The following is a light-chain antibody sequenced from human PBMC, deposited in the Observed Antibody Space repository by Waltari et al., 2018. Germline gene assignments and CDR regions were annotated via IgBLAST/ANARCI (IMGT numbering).Light chain of an antibody. V-gene: IGKV3-20*01. CDR1: QRIGRY. J-gene: IGKJ1*01. Sequence: SCRASQRIGRYLVWYQQKPGPAPRLLIYGASTRASGIPDRFSGSGSGTDFSLTISRLEPEDFAVYHCQKHDRLPATFGQGTKVEIK. CDR3: QKHDRLPAT. CDR2: GAS.